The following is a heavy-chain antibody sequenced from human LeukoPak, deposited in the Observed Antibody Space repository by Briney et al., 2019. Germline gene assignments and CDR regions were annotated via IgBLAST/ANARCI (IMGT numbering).Heavy chain of an antibody. Sequence: ASVNVSCKASGYTFTGYYMHWVRQAPGQGLEWMGWINPNSGGTNYAQKFQGRVTMTRDTSISTAYMELSRLRSDDTAVYYCASARPLVVVAATLRYYYYGMDVWGQGTTVTVSS. CDR1: GYTFTGYY. V-gene: IGHV1-2*02. CDR3: ASARPLVVVAATLRYYYYGMDV. D-gene: IGHD2-15*01. J-gene: IGHJ6*02. CDR2: INPNSGGT.